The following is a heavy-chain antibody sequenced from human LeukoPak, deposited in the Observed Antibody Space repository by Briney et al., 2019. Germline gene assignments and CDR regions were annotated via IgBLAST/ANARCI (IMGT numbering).Heavy chain of an antibody. D-gene: IGHD3-22*01. CDR1: GFTFSSYG. CDR2: ISGSGGST. Sequence: GGSLRLSCAAFGFTFSSYGMSWVRQAPGKGLGWGSAISGSGGSTYYADTVKGRFTISRDNSKNTLYLQMNSLRAEDTAVYYCAKLLHYDSSGYFETDAFDIWGQGTMVTVSS. CDR3: AKLLHYDSSGYFETDAFDI. J-gene: IGHJ3*02. V-gene: IGHV3-23*01.